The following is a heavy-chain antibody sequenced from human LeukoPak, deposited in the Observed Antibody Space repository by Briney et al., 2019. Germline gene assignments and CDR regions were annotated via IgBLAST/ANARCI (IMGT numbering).Heavy chain of an antibody. V-gene: IGHV3-21*01. CDR1: GFTFSSYN. Sequence: TGGSLRLSCAASGFTFSSYNMNWVRQAPGKGLEWISSISTRGTYIYYADSVKGRFTISRDNAKNSLFLQMNSLRAEDTAVYCCARAEVLLWFGESPGAEYFQNWGQGTLVTVSS. J-gene: IGHJ1*01. CDR3: ARAEVLLWFGESPGAEYFQN. CDR2: ISTRGTYI. D-gene: IGHD3-10*01.